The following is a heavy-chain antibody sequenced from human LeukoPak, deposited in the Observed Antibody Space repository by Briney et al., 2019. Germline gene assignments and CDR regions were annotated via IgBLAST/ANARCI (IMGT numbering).Heavy chain of an antibody. D-gene: IGHD2-2*01. CDR1: GFTFRSYA. Sequence: GVLRLSCAASGFTFRSYAMHWVRQAPGKGLEWVAVISYDGSNKYYADSVKGRFTISRDNSKNTLYLQMNSLRAEDTAVYYCARTVVPYDYNYYGMDVWGQGTTVTVSS. CDR3: ARTVVPYDYNYYGMDV. J-gene: IGHJ6*02. CDR2: ISYDGSNK. V-gene: IGHV3-30-3*01.